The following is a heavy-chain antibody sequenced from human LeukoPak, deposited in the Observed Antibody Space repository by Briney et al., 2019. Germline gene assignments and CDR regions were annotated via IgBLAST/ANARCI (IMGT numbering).Heavy chain of an antibody. Sequence: SETLSLTCAVYGGSFSGYYWSWIRQPPGKGLEWIGYIYHSGSTYYNPSLKSRVTISVDTSKNQFSLKLSSVTAADTAVYFCARRRAQSSGPSFYYFYMDVWGKGTTVTVSS. D-gene: IGHD1-26*01. J-gene: IGHJ6*03. V-gene: IGHV4-34*01. CDR3: ARRRAQSSGPSFYYFYMDV. CDR2: IYHSGST. CDR1: GGSFSGYY.